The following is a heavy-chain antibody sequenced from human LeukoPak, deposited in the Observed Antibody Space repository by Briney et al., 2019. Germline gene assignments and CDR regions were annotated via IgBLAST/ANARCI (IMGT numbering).Heavy chain of an antibody. D-gene: IGHD6-13*01. J-gene: IGHJ4*02. CDR1: GYTFSGYY. V-gene: IGHV1-2*07. CDR3: ARSLGSSFSFYFDS. CDR2: INPNNGDT. Sequence: GASVKVSCMASGYTFSGYYLHWLRQAPGQGPEWMGWINPNNGDTNYEDKFRGRVTMTRDTSISTVYMELSRLTYDDTAVYFCARSLGSSFSFYFDSWGEGTLVTVSS.